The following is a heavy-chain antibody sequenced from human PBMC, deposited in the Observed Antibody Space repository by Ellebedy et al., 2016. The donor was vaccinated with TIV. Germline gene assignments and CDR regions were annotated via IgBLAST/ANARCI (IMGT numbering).Heavy chain of an antibody. CDR1: GGTFSSYA. CDR3: ARAGAYCGGDCYYDY. D-gene: IGHD2-21*01. J-gene: IGHJ4*02. V-gene: IGHV1-69*13. CDR2: IIPFFGTA. Sequence: SVKVSXKASGGTFSSYAISWVRQAPGQGLEWMGGIIPFFGTANYAQKFQGRVTITADESTSTAYMGLSSLRSEDTAVYYCARAGAYCGGDCYYDYWGQGTLVTVSS.